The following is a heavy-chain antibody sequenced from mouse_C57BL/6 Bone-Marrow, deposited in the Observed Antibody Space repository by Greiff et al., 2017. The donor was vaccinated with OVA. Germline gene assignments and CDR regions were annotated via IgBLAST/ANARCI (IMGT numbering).Heavy chain of an antibody. V-gene: IGHV1-50*01. CDR2: IDPSDSYT. CDR1: GSTFTSYW. Sequence: QVQLQQPGAELVKPGASVKLSCKASGSTFTSYWMQWVNQRPGQGLEWIGEIDPSDSYTNYNQKFKGKATLTVDTSSSTAYMQLSSLTSEDSAVYYCAREEISYGNYNYYAMDYWGQGTSVTVSS. D-gene: IGHD2-1*01. J-gene: IGHJ4*01. CDR3: AREEISYGNYNYYAMDY.